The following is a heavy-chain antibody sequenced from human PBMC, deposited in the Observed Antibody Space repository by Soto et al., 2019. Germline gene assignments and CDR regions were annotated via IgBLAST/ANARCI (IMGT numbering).Heavy chain of an antibody. CDR3: ARSGDNYNLLDY. J-gene: IGHJ4*02. D-gene: IGHD1-1*01. CDR1: GFTFSDYY. V-gene: IGHV3-11*06. CDR2: SSNSGTFT. Sequence: GSLRLSCEASGFTFSDYYMSWIRQAPGKGLEWIAYSSNSGTFTKYADSVKGRFSISRDNAKNSLYLQINNLSGEDTATYFCARSGDNYNLLDYWGQGTTVTVSS.